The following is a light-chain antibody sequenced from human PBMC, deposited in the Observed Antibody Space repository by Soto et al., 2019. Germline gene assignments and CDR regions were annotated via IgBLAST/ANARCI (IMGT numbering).Light chain of an antibody. CDR1: SSNIGATYD. CDR3: QSYDSSLSAHYV. CDR2: GNS. Sequence: QSVLTQPPSVSGAPGQRVTISCTGSSSNIGATYDVQWYQQLPGTAPKLLIYGNSNRPSGVPDRFSGSKSGTSASLAITGLHADYEADYYCQSYDSSLSAHYVFGTGTKVTVL. V-gene: IGLV1-40*01. J-gene: IGLJ1*01.